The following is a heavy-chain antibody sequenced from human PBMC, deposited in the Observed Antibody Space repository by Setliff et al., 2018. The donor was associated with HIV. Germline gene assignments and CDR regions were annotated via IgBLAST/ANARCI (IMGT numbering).Heavy chain of an antibody. CDR1: GGSISSGDYY. Sequence: SETLSLTCTVSGGSISSGDYYWSWIRQPPGKALEWIGYIYYSGTTYYNPSLKSRVTISVDTPKNQLSLKLSSVTAADTAVYYCARPGTRWSFDYWGQGILVTVSS. CDR2: IYYSGTT. V-gene: IGHV4-30-4*08. J-gene: IGHJ4*02. D-gene: IGHD3-3*01. CDR3: ARPGTRWSFDY.